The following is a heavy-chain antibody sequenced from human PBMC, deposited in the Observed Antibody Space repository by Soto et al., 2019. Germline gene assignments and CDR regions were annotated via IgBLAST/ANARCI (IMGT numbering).Heavy chain of an antibody. Sequence: GGSLRLSCAASGFTFSSYSMNWVRQAPGKGLEWVSSISSSSSYIYYADPVKGRFTISRDNAKNSLYLQMDSLRAEDTAVYYCAREDTAMVTRVFDYWGQGTLVTVSS. CDR2: ISSSSSYI. CDR1: GFTFSSYS. V-gene: IGHV3-21*01. D-gene: IGHD5-18*01. CDR3: AREDTAMVTRVFDY. J-gene: IGHJ4*02.